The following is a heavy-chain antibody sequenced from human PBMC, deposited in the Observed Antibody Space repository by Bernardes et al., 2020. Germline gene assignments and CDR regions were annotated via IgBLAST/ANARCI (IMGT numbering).Heavy chain of an antibody. CDR1: GFTFSSID. CDR3: AKKGGTTKDFDS. CDR2: ITASDATT. D-gene: IGHD2-15*01. J-gene: IGHJ4*02. V-gene: IGHV3-23*01. Sequence: GGSLRLSCAASGFTFSSIDMTWVRQAPGKGLEWVSVITASDATTHYADSVQGRFTISRDNSKHTLYLQMNSLRADDPAVYYCAKKGGTTKDFDSWGQGTLVTVSS.